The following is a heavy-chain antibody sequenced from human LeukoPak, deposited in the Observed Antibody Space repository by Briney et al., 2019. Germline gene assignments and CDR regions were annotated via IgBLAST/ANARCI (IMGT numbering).Heavy chain of an antibody. CDR3: ASHDILTGYYPFDY. Sequence: PGGYVRLSCAASGFTFSSYSMNWVRQAPGKGREGVSSISSSSSYIYHADSVKGRFTISRDNAKNSLYLQMNSLRAEDTAVYYCASHDILTGYYPFDYWGQGTLVTVSS. CDR1: GFTFSSYS. D-gene: IGHD3-9*01. J-gene: IGHJ4*02. V-gene: IGHV3-21*01. CDR2: ISSSSSYI.